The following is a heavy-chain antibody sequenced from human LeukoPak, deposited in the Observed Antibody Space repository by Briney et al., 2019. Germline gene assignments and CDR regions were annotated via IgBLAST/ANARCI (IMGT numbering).Heavy chain of an antibody. Sequence: KPSETLSLTCAVYGGSFSGYYWSWIRQPPGKGLEWIGEINHSGSTNYNPSLKSRVTISVDTSKNQFSLKLSSVTAADTAVYYCASGEYYYGSGIAYYFDYWGQGTLVTVSS. CDR1: GGSFSGYY. D-gene: IGHD3-10*01. J-gene: IGHJ4*02. V-gene: IGHV4-34*01. CDR2: INHSGST. CDR3: ASGEYYYGSGIAYYFDY.